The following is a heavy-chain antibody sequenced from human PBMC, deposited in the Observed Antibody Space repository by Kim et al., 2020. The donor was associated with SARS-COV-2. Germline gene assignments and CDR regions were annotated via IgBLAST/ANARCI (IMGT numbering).Heavy chain of an antibody. Sequence: GGSLRLSCAASGFTFSSYGMNWVRQAAGKGLEWVSTISTGSEVSYYADSVKGRFTISRDNSQNILYLQMNILRAEDTAVYFCAKGRPTVATREFDSWGQG. CDR1: GFTFSSYG. CDR3: AKGRPTVATREFDS. D-gene: IGHD1-1*01. J-gene: IGHJ4*02. V-gene: IGHV3-23*01. CDR2: ISTGSEVS.